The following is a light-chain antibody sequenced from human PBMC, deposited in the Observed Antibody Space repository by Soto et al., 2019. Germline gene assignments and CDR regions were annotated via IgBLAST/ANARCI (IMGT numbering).Light chain of an antibody. V-gene: IGKV3-20*01. CDR2: DTT. CDR3: QQYGSSPRT. Sequence: EIVLTQSPATLSLSLGEKATLSCRASQSVKSHVAWYQLKPGQSPRLLIFDTTNRATGTPTRFSGSGSGTDFTLTISILEPEDFAVYYCQQYGSSPRTFGQGTRLEIK. J-gene: IGKJ5*01. CDR1: QSVKSH.